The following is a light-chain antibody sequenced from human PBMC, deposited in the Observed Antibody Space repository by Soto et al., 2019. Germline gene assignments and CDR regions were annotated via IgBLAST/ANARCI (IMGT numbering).Light chain of an antibody. J-gene: IGKJ2*01. Sequence: DILMTQSPSSLSASVGDRATITCRASQTITKYLNWYQRKPGKAPKLLIYGASNLHTGVPSRFSGSGSGTDFTLTISSLQPEDFATYYCQQSFNTPYTFGQGTKLEI. CDR3: QQSFNTPYT. CDR1: QTITKY. CDR2: GAS. V-gene: IGKV1-39*01.